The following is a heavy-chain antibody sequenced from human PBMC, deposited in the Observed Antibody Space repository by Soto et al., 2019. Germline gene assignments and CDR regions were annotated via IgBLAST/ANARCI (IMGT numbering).Heavy chain of an antibody. CDR3: AKDMNYYGSGSYYNGIDY. V-gene: IGHV3-43*01. Sequence: GGSLRLSCAASGFTFDDYTMHWVRQAPGKGLEWVSLISWDGGSTYYADSVKGRFTISRDNSKNSLYLQMNSLRTEDTALYYCAKDMNYYGSGSYYNGIDYWGQGTLVTVSS. CDR2: ISWDGGST. J-gene: IGHJ4*02. D-gene: IGHD3-10*01. CDR1: GFTFDDYT.